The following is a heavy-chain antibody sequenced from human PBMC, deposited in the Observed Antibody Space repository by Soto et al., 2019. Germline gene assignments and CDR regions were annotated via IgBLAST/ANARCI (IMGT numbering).Heavy chain of an antibody. Sequence: EVQLVESGGNLVQPGGSLKLSCAASGFTFSDSSIHWVRQASGKGLEWLGRIRSRAHSHATAYAASLTGRFIISRDDSKNTAYLQMNSLQIDDTAVYFCARAPYYGDWGKGTEVTVSP. CDR2: IRSRAHSHAT. CDR3: ARAPYYGD. J-gene: IGHJ3*01. D-gene: IGHD3-10*01. V-gene: IGHV3-73*02. CDR1: GFTFSDSS.